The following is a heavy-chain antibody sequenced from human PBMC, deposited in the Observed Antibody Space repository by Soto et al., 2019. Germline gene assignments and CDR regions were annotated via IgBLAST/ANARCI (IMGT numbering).Heavy chain of an antibody. CDR1: GFTFSSYA. CDR2: ISYDGSNK. J-gene: IGHJ4*02. D-gene: IGHD6-19*01. Sequence: GGSLRLSCAASGFTFSSYAMHWVRQAPGKGLEWVAVISYDGSNKYYADSVKGRFTISRDNSKNTLYLQMNSLRAEDTAVYYCARDISIAVAGYNSGFDYWGQGTLVTVSS. CDR3: ARDISIAVAGYNSGFDY. V-gene: IGHV3-30-3*01.